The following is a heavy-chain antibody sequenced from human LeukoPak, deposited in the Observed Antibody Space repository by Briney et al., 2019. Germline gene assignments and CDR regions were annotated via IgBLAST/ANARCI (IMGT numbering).Heavy chain of an antibody. CDR3: ARVLAVAGTYYYYYMDV. J-gene: IGHJ6*03. V-gene: IGHV4-4*07. CDR1: GGSISSYY. D-gene: IGHD6-19*01. CDR2: IYTSGST. Sequence: SETLSLTCTVSGGSISSYYWSWIRQPAGKGLEWIGRIYTSGSTNYNPSLKSRVTMSVDTSKNQFSLKLSSVTAADTAVYYCARVLAVAGTYYYYYMDVWGKETTVTVSS.